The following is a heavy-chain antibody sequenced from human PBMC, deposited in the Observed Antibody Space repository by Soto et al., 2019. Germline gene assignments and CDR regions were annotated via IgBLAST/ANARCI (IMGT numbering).Heavy chain of an antibody. J-gene: IGHJ4*02. Sequence: ASVKVSCKASGYTFTSYDINWVRQATGQGLKWMGWMNPNSNNTGYAQKFQGRLTLTRNTSISTAYMELRSLRFEDTAVYYCARERGGGYFDYWGQGTLVTVSS. CDR1: GYTFTSYD. V-gene: IGHV1-8*01. CDR2: MNPNSNNT. CDR3: ARERGGGYFDY. D-gene: IGHD3-16*01.